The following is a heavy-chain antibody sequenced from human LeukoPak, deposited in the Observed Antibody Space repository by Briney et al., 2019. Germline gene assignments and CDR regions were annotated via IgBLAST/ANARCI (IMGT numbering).Heavy chain of an antibody. J-gene: IGHJ4*02. Sequence: SETLSLTCTVSGASISSTGYYWGWIRQPPGKGLEWIGSISYSGSTYYNPSLKSRVTISVDTSKNQFSVKLTSVTAADTALYYCAGYYHDSRGYLGCGQGILVTVSS. CDR3: AGYYHDSRGYLG. D-gene: IGHD3-22*01. CDR1: GASISSTGYY. CDR2: ISYSGST. V-gene: IGHV4-39*01.